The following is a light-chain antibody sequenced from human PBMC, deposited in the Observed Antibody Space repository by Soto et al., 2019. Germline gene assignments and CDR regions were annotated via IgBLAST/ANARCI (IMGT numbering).Light chain of an antibody. V-gene: IGKV1-39*01. CDR3: QQIYSAPLT. CDR2: AAS. Sequence: DIQMTQSPSSLSASVGDRVTITCRASQSITTYLNWYRQKPGKAPKLLIYAASSLQSGVPSRFSGSGSETEFPLSISSLQPEDFATYFCQQIYSAPLTFGGGTKVDIK. J-gene: IGKJ4*01. CDR1: QSITTY.